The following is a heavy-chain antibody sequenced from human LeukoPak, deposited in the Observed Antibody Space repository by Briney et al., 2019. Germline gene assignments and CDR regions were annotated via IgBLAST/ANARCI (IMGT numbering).Heavy chain of an antibody. V-gene: IGHV3-74*01. J-gene: IGHJ6*03. CDR2: INSDGSST. CDR1: GFTFSSYW. D-gene: IGHD2-15*01. CDR3: ARVGYCSGGSCYLDYYYYYMDV. Sequence: GGSLRLSCAASGFTFSSYWMHWVRQAPGKGLVWVSRINSDGSSTSYADSVKGRFTISRDNAKNTLYLQMNSLRAEDTAVYYCARVGYCSGGSCYLDYYYYYMDVWGKGTTVTISS.